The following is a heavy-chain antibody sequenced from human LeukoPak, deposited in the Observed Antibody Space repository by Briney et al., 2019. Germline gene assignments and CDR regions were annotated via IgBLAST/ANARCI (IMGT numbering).Heavy chain of an antibody. D-gene: IGHD2/OR15-2a*01. CDR3: ARVGLWRRYWYFDL. J-gene: IGHJ2*01. V-gene: IGHV4-30-2*01. CDR1: GGSISSGGYS. CDR2: IYHSGST. Sequence: SQTLSLTCAVSGGSISSGGYSWSWIRQPPGKGLEWIGYIYHSGSTYYNPSLKSRVTISVDRSKNQFSLKLSSVTAADTAVYYCARVGLWRRYWYFDLWGRGTLVTVSS.